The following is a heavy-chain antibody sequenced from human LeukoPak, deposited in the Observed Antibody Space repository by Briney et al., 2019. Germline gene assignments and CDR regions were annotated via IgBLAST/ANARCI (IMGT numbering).Heavy chain of an antibody. V-gene: IGHV3-23*01. D-gene: IGHD3-3*01. CDR2: ISGSGGST. Sequence: GSLRLSCAASGFTFSSYAMSWVRQAPGKGLEWFSAISGSGGSTYYADSVKGRFTISRDNSKNTLFLQMNSLRAEDTAVYYCAKDLFGVVTHIAPFDYWGQGTLVTVSS. CDR1: GFTFSSYA. CDR3: AKDLFGVVTHIAPFDY. J-gene: IGHJ4*02.